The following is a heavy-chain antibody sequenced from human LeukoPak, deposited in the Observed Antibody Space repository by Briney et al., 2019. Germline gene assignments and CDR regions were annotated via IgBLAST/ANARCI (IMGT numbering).Heavy chain of an antibody. J-gene: IGHJ4*02. CDR2: SSGSGGST. CDR3: AKLTTWLQQHYFDY. CDR1: GFIFSSYA. Sequence: GGSLRLSCAASGFIFSSYAMSWVRQAPEKGLEWVSTSSGSGGSTYYADSVKGRFTISRDNSKNTLYLQMNSLRAEDTAVYRCAKLTTWLQQHYFDYWGQGSLVTVSS. V-gene: IGHV3-23*01. D-gene: IGHD5-24*01.